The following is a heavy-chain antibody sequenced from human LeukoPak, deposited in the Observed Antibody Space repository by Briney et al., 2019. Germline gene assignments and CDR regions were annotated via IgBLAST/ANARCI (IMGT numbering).Heavy chain of an antibody. CDR1: GGSINSYY. J-gene: IGHJ4*02. D-gene: IGHD3-22*01. V-gene: IGHV4-59*12. CDR3: ARGYYDSSGYYQSPIFDY. CDR2: IYDSGST. Sequence: SETLSLTCTVSGGSINSYYWSWIRQPPGKGLQWIGSIYDSGSTYYTPSRKSRVTISVDTSKNQFSLKLNSVTAADTAVYYCARGYYDSSGYYQSPIFDYWGQGTLVTVSS.